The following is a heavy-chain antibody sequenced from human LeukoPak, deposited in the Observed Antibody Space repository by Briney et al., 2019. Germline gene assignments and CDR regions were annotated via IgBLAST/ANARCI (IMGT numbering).Heavy chain of an antibody. V-gene: IGHV1-2*02. D-gene: IGHD2-2*01. CDR2: INPNSGGT. Sequence: GASMKVSCKASGYTFTGYYMHWVRQAPGQGLEWMGWINPNSGGTNYAQKFQGRVTMTRDTSISTAYMELSRLRSDDTAVYYCASRYCSSTSCYDIGFDPWGQGTLVTVSS. CDR3: ASRYCSSTSCYDIGFDP. J-gene: IGHJ5*02. CDR1: GYTFTGYY.